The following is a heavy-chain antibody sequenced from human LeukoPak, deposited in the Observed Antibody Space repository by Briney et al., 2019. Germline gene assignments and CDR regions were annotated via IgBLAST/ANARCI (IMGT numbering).Heavy chain of an antibody. D-gene: IGHD2-2*01. CDR3: ARGYCSSTSCYPYYYYYGMDV. Sequence: GGSLRLSCAASGFTFSSYEMNWVRQAPGKGLEWVSYISSSGSTIYYADSVKGRITISRDNAKNSLYLQMNSLRAEDTAVYYCARGYCSSTSCYPYYYYYGMDVWGQGTTVTVSS. V-gene: IGHV3-48*03. J-gene: IGHJ6*02. CDR1: GFTFSSYE. CDR2: ISSSGSTI.